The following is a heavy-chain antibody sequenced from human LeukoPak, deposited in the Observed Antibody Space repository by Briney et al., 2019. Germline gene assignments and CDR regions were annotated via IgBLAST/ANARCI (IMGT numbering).Heavy chain of an antibody. CDR1: GYTFTGYY. CDR3: ARGRRSERGYSYGELVDAFDI. Sequence: ASVKVSCKASGYTFTGYYIHWVRQAPGQGLEWMGRINPNSGGTNYAQKFQGRVTMTRDTSISTAYMELSRLRSDDTAVYYCARGRRSERGYSYGELVDAFDIWGQGTMVTVSS. V-gene: IGHV1-2*06. D-gene: IGHD5-18*01. CDR2: INPNSGGT. J-gene: IGHJ3*02.